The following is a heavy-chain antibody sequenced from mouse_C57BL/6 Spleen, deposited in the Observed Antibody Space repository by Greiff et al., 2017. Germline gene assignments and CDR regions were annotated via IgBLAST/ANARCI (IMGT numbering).Heavy chain of an antibody. V-gene: IGHV2-3*01. CDR2: IWGDGST. D-gene: IGHD2-1*01. CDR1: GFSLTSYG. CDR3: AKGGNYEAMNY. Sequence: VQLQQSGPGLVAPSQSLSITCTVSGFSLTSYGVSWVRQPPGKGLEWLGVIWGDGSTNYHSALISRLSISKDNSTSQVFLKLHSLQTDDTATYYCAKGGNYEAMNYWGQGASVTVST. J-gene: IGHJ4*01.